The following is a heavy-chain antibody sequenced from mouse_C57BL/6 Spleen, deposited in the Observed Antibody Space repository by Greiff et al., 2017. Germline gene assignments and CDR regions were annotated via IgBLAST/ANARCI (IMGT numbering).Heavy chain of an antibody. CDR1: GFTFSNYW. CDR3: TEGTWFAY. Sequence: EVMLVESGGGLVQPGGSMKLSCVASGFTFSNYWMNWVRQSPEQGLEWVAQIRLKSDNYATHYAESVKGRFTISRDDSKSSVYLQMNNLRAEDTGIYYCTEGTWFAYWGQGTLVTVSA. J-gene: IGHJ3*01. CDR2: IRLKSDNYAT. V-gene: IGHV6-3*01.